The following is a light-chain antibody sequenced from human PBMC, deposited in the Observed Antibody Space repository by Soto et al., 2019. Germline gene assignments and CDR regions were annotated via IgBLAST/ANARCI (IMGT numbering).Light chain of an antibody. J-gene: IGKJ1*01. V-gene: IGKV2-24*01. CDR2: KIS. CDR3: RQGTQFPCT. CDR1: QGLVYSDGNTY. Sequence: DIVMNQTPLSSPVTLGQPASISCRSSQGLVYSDGNTYLSWLQQRPGQPPRLLIYKISNRFYGVPDRFSGSGAGTYFTLKISSVGAEAVGVYYCRQGTQFPCTFGQGTQVEI.